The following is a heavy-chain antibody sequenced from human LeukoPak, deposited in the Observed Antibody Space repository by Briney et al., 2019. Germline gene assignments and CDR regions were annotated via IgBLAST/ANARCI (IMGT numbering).Heavy chain of an antibody. CDR1: GFTFSSYA. D-gene: IGHD2-15*01. Sequence: GGSLRLSCAASGFTFSSYAMSWVRQAPGKGMEWVSAISGSGGSTYYADSVKGRFTISRDNSKNTLYLQMNSLRAEDTAVYYCAKDLRRRSCYSFDYWGQGTLVTVSS. J-gene: IGHJ4*02. V-gene: IGHV3-23*01. CDR2: ISGSGGST. CDR3: AKDLRRRSCYSFDY.